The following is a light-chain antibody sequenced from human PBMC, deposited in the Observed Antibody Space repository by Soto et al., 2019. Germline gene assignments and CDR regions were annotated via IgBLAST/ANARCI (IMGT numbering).Light chain of an antibody. CDR2: SSN. CDR1: SSNIGSNT. J-gene: IGLJ1*01. CDR3: AAWDDSLNGPV. Sequence: QSVLTQPPSASGTPGQRVTISCSGSSSNIGSNTVNWYQQLPGTAPKLLIYSSNQRPSGVPDRSKSGTSASLAISGLQSEDEADYYCAAWDDSLNGPVFGTGTKVTVL. V-gene: IGLV1-44*01.